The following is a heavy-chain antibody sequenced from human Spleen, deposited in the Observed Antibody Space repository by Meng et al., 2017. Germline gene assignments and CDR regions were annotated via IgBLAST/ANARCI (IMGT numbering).Heavy chain of an antibody. CDR1: GFTFSSYG. J-gene: IGHJ4*02. D-gene: IGHD1-26*01. CDR2: IWYDGSNK. Sequence: GESLKISCAASGFTFSSYGMHWVRQAPGKGLEWVAVIWYDGSNKYYADSVKGRFTISRDNSKNTLYLQMNSLRAEDMAVYYCARDLGPTLVGASYWGQGTLVTVSS. CDR3: ARDLGPTLVGASY. V-gene: IGHV3-33*01.